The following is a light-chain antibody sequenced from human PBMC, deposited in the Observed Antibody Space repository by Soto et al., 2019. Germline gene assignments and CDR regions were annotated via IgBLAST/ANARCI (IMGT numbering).Light chain of an antibody. J-gene: IGKJ1*01. Sequence: EIVLTQSPGTLSLSPGERATLSCRASQSVSSSYLAWYQQKPGQAPRLLIYGASSRATGIPDRFSGSGSGTDFTLTIRRLEPEDFAGYYCQQYGSSPWTLGQGTKVEIK. V-gene: IGKV3-20*01. CDR3: QQYGSSPWT. CDR1: QSVSSSY. CDR2: GAS.